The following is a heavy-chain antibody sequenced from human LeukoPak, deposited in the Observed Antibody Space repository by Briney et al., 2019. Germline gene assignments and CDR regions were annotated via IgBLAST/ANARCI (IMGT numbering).Heavy chain of an antibody. CDR3: AKDQGDGYTSGY. J-gene: IGHJ4*02. Sequence: PGGSLRLPCAASGFTFSHHAMHWVRRSPGKGLEWVAVISYDGSNKYYADSVKGRFTISRDNSKNTLYLQMNSLRAEDTAVYYCAKDQGDGYTSGYWGQGTLVTVSS. CDR1: GFTFSHHA. CDR2: ISYDGSNK. D-gene: IGHD5-24*01. V-gene: IGHV3-30*18.